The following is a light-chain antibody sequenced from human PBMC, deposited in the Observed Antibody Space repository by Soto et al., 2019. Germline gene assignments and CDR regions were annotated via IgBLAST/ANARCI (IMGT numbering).Light chain of an antibody. V-gene: IGLV1-47*02. CDR2: SNN. CDR3: AAWDDSLSGLYV. J-gene: IGLJ1*01. Sequence: QSVLTQPPSASVSPGQRVTISCSGSSSNSGSNYVYWYQQLPGTAPKLLIYSNNQRPSGVPDRFSGSKSGTSASLAISGLRSEDEADYYCAAWDDSLSGLYVFGTGTKVTVL. CDR1: SSNSGSNY.